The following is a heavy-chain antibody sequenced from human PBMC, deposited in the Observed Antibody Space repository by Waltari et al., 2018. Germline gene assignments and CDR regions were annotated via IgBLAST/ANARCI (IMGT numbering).Heavy chain of an antibody. CDR1: GGSISSSGYY. CDR3: ARHESWSGVGNY. Sequence: QLQLQESGPGLVQHSETLSLTCTASGGSISSSGYYWGWIRQPPGKGLEWIGSIYYRGSTYYNPSLKSRVTISVDTSKNQFSLKVSSVTAADTAVYYCARHESWSGVGNYWGQGALVTVSS. V-gene: IGHV4-39*01. CDR2: IYYRGST. J-gene: IGHJ4*02. D-gene: IGHD3-10*01.